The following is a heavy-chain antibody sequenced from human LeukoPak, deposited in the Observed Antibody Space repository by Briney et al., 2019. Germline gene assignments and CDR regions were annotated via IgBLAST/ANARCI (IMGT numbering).Heavy chain of an antibody. CDR3: ARLRDTAMARGYYYYGMDV. J-gene: IGHJ6*02. V-gene: IGHV1-2*02. D-gene: IGHD5-18*01. CDR2: INPNSGGT. Sequence: ASVKVSCKASGYTFTGYYMHWVRQAPGQGLEWMGWINPNSGGTNYAQKFQGRVTMTRDTSISTAYMELSRLRSDDTAVYYCARLRDTAMARGYYYYGMDVWGQGTTVTVSS. CDR1: GYTFTGYY.